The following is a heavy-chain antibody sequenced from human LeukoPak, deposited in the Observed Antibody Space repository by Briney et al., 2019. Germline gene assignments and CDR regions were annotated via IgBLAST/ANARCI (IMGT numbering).Heavy chain of an antibody. CDR1: GGSFSGYY. CDR2: INHSGST. CDR3: ARGSSGRVDY. Sequence: SETLSLTCAVYGGSFSGYYWSWIRQPPGKGLEWIGEINHSGSTNYNPSLKSRVTISVDTSKNQFSLQLNSVTPEDTAVYYCARGSSGRVDYWGQGTLVTVSS. J-gene: IGHJ4*02. D-gene: IGHD3-22*01. V-gene: IGHV4-34*01.